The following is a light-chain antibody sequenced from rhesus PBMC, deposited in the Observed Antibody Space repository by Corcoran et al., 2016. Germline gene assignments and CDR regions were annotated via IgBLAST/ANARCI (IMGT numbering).Light chain of an antibody. V-gene: IGKV1-18*01. CDR2: AAS. J-gene: IGKJ4*01. CDR3: QQGYSSPLS. CDR1: QGISNA. Sequence: DIQMSQSPSSLSASVGDKVTITCRASQGISNALAWYQQKPGKAPQLLIYAASGVAYGVPSRFSGSRSGTDCTLSISSLQPEDFATYYCQQGYSSPLSFGGGTKVEL.